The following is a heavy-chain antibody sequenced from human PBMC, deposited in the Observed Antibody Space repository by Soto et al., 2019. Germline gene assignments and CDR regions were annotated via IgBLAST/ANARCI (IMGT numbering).Heavy chain of an antibody. Sequence: PSETLSLTCTVSGGSISSSSYYWGWIRQPPGKGLEWIGSIFYSGSTYYNPSLKSRVTISVDTSKNQFSLKLSSVTAADTAVYYCARHLTYCSAGSCYSDFPYYAMDVCGQGTMVT. V-gene: IGHV4-39*01. J-gene: IGHJ6*02. CDR2: IFYSGST. D-gene: IGHD2-15*01. CDR3: ARHLTYCSAGSCYSDFPYYAMDV. CDR1: GGSISSSSYY.